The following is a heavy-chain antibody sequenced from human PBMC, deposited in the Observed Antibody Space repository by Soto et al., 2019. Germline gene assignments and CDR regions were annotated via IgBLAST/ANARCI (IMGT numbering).Heavy chain of an antibody. CDR2: INPNSGGT. CDR1: GYTFTGYY. Sequence: GASVKVSCKASGYTFTGYYMHWVRQAPGQGLEWMGWINPNSGGTNYAQKFQGRVTMTRDTSISTAYMELSRLRSDDTAVYYCARGRSGGPLNWFDPWGQGTLVTVSS. J-gene: IGHJ5*02. D-gene: IGHD2-15*01. V-gene: IGHV1-2*02. CDR3: ARGRSGGPLNWFDP.